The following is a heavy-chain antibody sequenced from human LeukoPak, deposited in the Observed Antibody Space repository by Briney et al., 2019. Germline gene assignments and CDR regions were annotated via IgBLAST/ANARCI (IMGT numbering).Heavy chain of an antibody. CDR1: GGSISSYY. J-gene: IGHJ4*02. Sequence: SETLSLTCTVSGGSISSYYWSWIRQPAGKGLEWIGFIYYSGSTNSNPSLKSRVIISVDTSKNQLSLKLSSVTAADTAVYYCARHIVGAGGAFDYWGQGTLVTVSS. CDR3: ARHIVGAGGAFDY. CDR2: IYYSGST. V-gene: IGHV4-59*01. D-gene: IGHD1-26*01.